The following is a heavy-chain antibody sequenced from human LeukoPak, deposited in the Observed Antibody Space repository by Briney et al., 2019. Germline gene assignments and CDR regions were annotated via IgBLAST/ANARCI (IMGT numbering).Heavy chain of an antibody. CDR2: INPNSGGT. CDR1: GYTFTGYY. D-gene: IGHD6-13*01. CDR3: ARTLYIAAVPGGFDY. J-gene: IGHJ4*02. Sequence: ASVKVSCKASGYTFTGYYMHWVRQAPGQGLEWMGWINPNSGGTNYAQQFQGRVTMTRDTSISTVYMELSRLRSDDTALYYCARTLYIAAVPGGFDYWGQGTLVTVSS. V-gene: IGHV1-2*02.